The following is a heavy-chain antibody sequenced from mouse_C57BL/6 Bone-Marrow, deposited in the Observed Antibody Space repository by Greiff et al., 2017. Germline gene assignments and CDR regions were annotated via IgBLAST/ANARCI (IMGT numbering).Heavy chain of an antibody. D-gene: IGHD1-1*01. Sequence: EVKVVESGPELVKPGASVKISCKASGYTFTDYYMNWVKQSHGKSLEWIGDINPNNGGTSYNQKFKGKATLTVDKSSSTAYMELRSLTSEDSAVYYCARSPRYYYGSSQFAYWGQGTLVTVSA. CDR1: GYTFTDYY. CDR3: ARSPRYYYGSSQFAY. V-gene: IGHV1-26*01. CDR2: INPNNGGT. J-gene: IGHJ3*01.